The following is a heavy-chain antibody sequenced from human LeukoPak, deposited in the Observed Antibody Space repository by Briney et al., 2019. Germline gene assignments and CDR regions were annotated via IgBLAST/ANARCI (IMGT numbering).Heavy chain of an antibody. CDR3: AQGGLRFLTY. Sequence: GGSLRLSCAASGFTFSSYAMSWVRQAPGKGLEWVSAISGSGGSTYYAGSVKGRFTISRDNSKNTLYLQMNSLRAEDTAVYYCAQGGLRFLTYWGQGTLVTVSS. V-gene: IGHV3-23*01. CDR1: GFTFSSYA. J-gene: IGHJ4*02. D-gene: IGHD3-3*01. CDR2: ISGSGGST.